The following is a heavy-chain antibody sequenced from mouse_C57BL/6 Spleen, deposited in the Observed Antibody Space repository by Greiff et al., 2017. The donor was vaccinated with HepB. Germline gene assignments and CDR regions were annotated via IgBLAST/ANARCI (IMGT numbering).Heavy chain of an antibody. CDR1: GYSITSGYY. V-gene: IGHV3-6*01. J-gene: IGHJ4*01. CDR2: ISYDGSN. Sequence: DVKLQESGPGLVKPSQSLSLTCSVTGYSITSGYYWNWIRQFPGNKLEWMGYISYDGSNNYNPSLKNRISITRDTSKNQFFLKLNSVTTEDTATYYCARPYDGFYAMDYWGQGTSVTVSS. D-gene: IGHD2-3*01. CDR3: ARPYDGFYAMDY.